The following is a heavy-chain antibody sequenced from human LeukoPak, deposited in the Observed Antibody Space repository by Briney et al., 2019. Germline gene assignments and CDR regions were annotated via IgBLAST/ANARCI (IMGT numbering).Heavy chain of an antibody. Sequence: GGSLRLSCSASGFTFSGFAMGWVRQAPGKGLEWVSSISGSGGNTYYADSVEGRFTISRDNSKNTLLLQMISLRAGDTALYYCARGRGGDYVPSRFDYWGQGTLVTVSS. CDR3: ARGRGGDYVPSRFDY. D-gene: IGHD4-17*01. CDR1: GFTFSGFA. V-gene: IGHV3-23*01. CDR2: ISGSGGNT. J-gene: IGHJ4*02.